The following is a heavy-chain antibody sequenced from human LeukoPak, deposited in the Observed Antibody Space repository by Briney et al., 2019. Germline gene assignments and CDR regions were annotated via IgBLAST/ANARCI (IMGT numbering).Heavy chain of an antibody. CDR2: ISGSGGST. Sequence: QPGGSLRLSCAASGFTFSSYAMSWVRQAPGKGLEWVSAISGSGGSTYYADSVKGRFTISRDNSKNTPYLQMNSLRAEDTAVYYCAKETGIAVAGTKPDDAFDIWGQGTMVTVSS. D-gene: IGHD6-19*01. V-gene: IGHV3-23*01. CDR3: AKETGIAVAGTKPDDAFDI. CDR1: GFTFSSYA. J-gene: IGHJ3*02.